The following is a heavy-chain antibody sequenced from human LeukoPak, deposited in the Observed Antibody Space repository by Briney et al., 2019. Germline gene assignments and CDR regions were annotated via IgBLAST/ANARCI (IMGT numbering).Heavy chain of an antibody. D-gene: IGHD2-15*01. Sequence: SETLSLTCAVYGGSFSGYYWSWIRQPPGKGLEWIGEINHSGSTNYNPSLKSRVTISVDTSKNQFSLKLSSVTAAETAVYYCARLAGTDYWGQGTLVTVSS. CDR3: ARLAGTDY. V-gene: IGHV4-34*01. CDR2: INHSGST. CDR1: GGSFSGYY. J-gene: IGHJ4*02.